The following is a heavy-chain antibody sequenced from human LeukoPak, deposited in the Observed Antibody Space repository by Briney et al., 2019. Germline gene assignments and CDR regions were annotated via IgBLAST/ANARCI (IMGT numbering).Heavy chain of an antibody. CDR1: GGSITSSSYY. J-gene: IGHJ6*03. V-gene: IGHV4-39*07. D-gene: IGHD1-26*01. CDR3: ARVYLERGSSGNYYMDV. Sequence: PSETLSLTCTVSGGSITSSSYYWGWIRQPPGKGPEWIGSIYHSGSTYYNPSLKSRVTISVDRSKNQFSLKLSSVTAADTAVYYCARVYLERGSSGNYYMDVWGKGTTVTVSS. CDR2: IYHSGST.